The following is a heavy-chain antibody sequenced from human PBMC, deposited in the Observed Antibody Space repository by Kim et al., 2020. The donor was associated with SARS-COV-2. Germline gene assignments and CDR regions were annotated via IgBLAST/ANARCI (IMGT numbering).Heavy chain of an antibody. CDR3: AREPRDCIRTSCHFDY. D-gene: IGHD2-2*01. CDR1: GDSVSSDSAA. J-gene: IGHJ4*02. V-gene: IGHV6-1*01. CDR2: TYYRSKWYN. Sequence: SQTLSLTCVISGDSVSSDSAAWNWIRQSPSRGLEWLGRTYYRSKWYNDYGVSLKSRVTVSPDTSKNQFSLQLNSVTPEDTAVYYCAREPRDCIRTSCHFDYWGQGILVTVSS.